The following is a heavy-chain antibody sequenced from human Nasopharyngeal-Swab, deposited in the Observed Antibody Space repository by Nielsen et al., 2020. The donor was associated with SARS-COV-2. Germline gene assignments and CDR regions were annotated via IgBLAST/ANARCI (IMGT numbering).Heavy chain of an antibody. Sequence: GESLKISCAASGFTFSIYAMSWVRQAPGKGLEWVSAISYSGGTTYYADSVKGRFTISRDNSKNTLYLQMNSLTAEDTAVYYCARVLDGYNGFDYWGQGTLVTVSS. J-gene: IGHJ4*02. D-gene: IGHD5-24*01. V-gene: IGHV3-23*01. CDR1: GFTFSIYA. CDR2: ISYSGGTT. CDR3: ARVLDGYNGFDY.